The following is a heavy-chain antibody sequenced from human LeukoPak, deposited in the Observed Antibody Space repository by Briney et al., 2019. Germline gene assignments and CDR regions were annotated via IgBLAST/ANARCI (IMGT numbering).Heavy chain of an antibody. D-gene: IGHD5-12*01. Sequence: PGGSLRLSRAASGFNFADSAMSWVRQTPRKGLEWVSLISFNGRNTYYGDSVKGRFTISRDNSKDTVYLQMNSLRAEDTAIFYCARDIELSTWGPGTMVTVSS. J-gene: IGHJ3*01. CDR3: ARDIELST. CDR1: GFNFADSA. CDR2: ISFNGRNT. V-gene: IGHV3-23*01.